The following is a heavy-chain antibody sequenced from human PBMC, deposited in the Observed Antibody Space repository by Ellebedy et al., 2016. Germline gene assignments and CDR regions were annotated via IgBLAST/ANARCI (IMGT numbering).Heavy chain of an antibody. CDR2: IYYNDDR. J-gene: IGHJ4*02. V-gene: IGHV2-5*01. D-gene: IGHD3-16*01. CDR3: TQRSLTYDYWGFGEH. CDR1: GFSINAHAVG. Sequence: SGPTLVKPTQTLTLTCTLSGFSINAHAVGVGWIRQSPGKALEWLAVIYYNDDRRYSPSLKNRLTITKDTSKNQVVLTMTNVEPVDTGTYYCTQRSLTYDYWGFGEHWGQGILVTVSS.